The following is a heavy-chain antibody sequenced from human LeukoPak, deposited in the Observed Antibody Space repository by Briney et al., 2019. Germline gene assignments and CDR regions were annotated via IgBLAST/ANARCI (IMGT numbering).Heavy chain of an antibody. Sequence: PSEDPFPNLACHCGLLQCYLRRWLHPPPGKGLAWVGEIIHSGSTNYNPSLKSRVTISVDTSKNQFSLKLSSVTAADTAVYYCARGHVWGSYSILTLDYWGQGTLVTVSS. J-gene: IGHJ4*02. V-gene: IGHV4-34*01. CDR2: IIHSGST. CDR3: ARGHVWGSYSILTLDY. CDR1: GLLQCYL. D-gene: IGHD3-16*01.